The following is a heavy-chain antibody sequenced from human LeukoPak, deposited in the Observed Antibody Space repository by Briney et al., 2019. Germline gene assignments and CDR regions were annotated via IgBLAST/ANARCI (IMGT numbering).Heavy chain of an antibody. CDR1: GFTFSSYS. CDR3: ARTTTVVSGGFGY. J-gene: IGHJ4*02. CDR2: ISSSSSYI. Sequence: GGSLRLSCAASGFTFSSYSMIWVRQAPGKGLEWVSSISSSSSYIYYADSVKGRFTISRDNAKNSLYLQMSSLRAEDTAVYYCARTTTVVSGGFGYWGQGTLVTVSS. D-gene: IGHD4-23*01. V-gene: IGHV3-21*01.